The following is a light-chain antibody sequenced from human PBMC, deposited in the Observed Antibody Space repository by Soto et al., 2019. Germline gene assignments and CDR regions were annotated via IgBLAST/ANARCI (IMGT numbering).Light chain of an antibody. Sequence: QPVLTQSPSASASLGASVKFTCTLSSGHTNYAIAWHQQQPQKGPRFLMKLNSDGSHSKGAGIPDRFSGSSSGAERYLTISSLQSEDEADYYCQTWGTGMGVFGGGTTLTVL. CDR3: QTWGTGMGV. V-gene: IGLV4-69*01. CDR1: SGHTNYA. CDR2: LNSDGSH. J-gene: IGLJ2*01.